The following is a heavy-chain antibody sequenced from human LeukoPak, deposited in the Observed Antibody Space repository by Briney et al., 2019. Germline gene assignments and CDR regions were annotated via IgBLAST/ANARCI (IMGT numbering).Heavy chain of an antibody. J-gene: IGHJ6*03. CDR1: GYTFTSYG. CDR2: ISAYNGNT. D-gene: IGHD2-2*01. Sequence: ASVKVSCKASGYTFTSYGISWVRQAPGQGLEWMGWISAYNGNTNYAQKLQGRVTMTTDTSTSTAYMELRSLRSDDTAVYYCARHNFLIVPAAPTFYYYYMDVWGKGTTVTVSS. V-gene: IGHV1-18*01. CDR3: ARHNFLIVPAAPTFYYYYMDV.